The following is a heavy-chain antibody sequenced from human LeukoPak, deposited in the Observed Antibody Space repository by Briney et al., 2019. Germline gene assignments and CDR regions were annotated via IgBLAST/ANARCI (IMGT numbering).Heavy chain of an antibody. CDR2: IYHTGST. Sequence: SETLSLTCAVSGYSISSGYYWGWIRQPPGKGLEWVGNIYHTGSTYYNPSVKGRVTISGDTSKNQFSLKLSSVTAADTAVYYCARCQHYFDSSAYPRPYYFDYWGRGTLVTVSS. V-gene: IGHV4-38-2*01. CDR1: GYSISSGYY. CDR3: ARCQHYFDSSAYPRPYYFDY. J-gene: IGHJ4*02. D-gene: IGHD3-22*01.